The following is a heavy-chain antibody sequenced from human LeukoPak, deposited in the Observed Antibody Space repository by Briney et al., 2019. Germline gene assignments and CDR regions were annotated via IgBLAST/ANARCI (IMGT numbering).Heavy chain of an antibody. D-gene: IGHD1-26*01. J-gene: IGHJ4*02. Sequence: PGGSLRPSCAASGFTFRDYWMSWVRQAPGKGLEWVANIKQDGSEKYYVDSVKGRFTISRDNAKNSLYLQMNSLRAEDTAVYYCARGRGSYCFDYWGQGTLVTVSS. CDR1: GFTFRDYW. CDR3: ARGRGSYCFDY. V-gene: IGHV3-7*01. CDR2: IKQDGSEK.